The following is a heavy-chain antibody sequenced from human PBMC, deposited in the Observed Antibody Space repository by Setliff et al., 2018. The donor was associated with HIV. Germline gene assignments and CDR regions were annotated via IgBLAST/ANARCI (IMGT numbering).Heavy chain of an antibody. CDR2: IYFTGSS. V-gene: IGHV4-4*08. D-gene: IGHD3-22*01. CDR1: GGSISTYY. Sequence: SETLSLTCTVSGGSISTYYWSWIRQPPGKGLEWIGSIYFTGSSDNNPSLKSRVTISGDNAKKLVYLQMNSLRAEDTAIYYCARDRASSGYYARFDHWGQGTLVTVSS. J-gene: IGHJ4*02. CDR3: ARDRASSGYYARFDH.